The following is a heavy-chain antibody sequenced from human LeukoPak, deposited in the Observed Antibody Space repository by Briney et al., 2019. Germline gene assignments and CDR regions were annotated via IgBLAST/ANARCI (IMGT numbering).Heavy chain of an antibody. J-gene: IGHJ4*02. V-gene: IGHV3-15*07. CDR1: GFNFNNAW. Sequence: GESLRLSCTTSGFNFNNAWMNWVRQAPGKGLEWVGRIKSRTDGGTTVYSAPVKGRFTISRDDSKNTLYLQMNSLKTEDTAVYYCTPNLFDYWGQGTLVTVSS. CDR2: IKSRTDGGTT. CDR3: TPNLFDY.